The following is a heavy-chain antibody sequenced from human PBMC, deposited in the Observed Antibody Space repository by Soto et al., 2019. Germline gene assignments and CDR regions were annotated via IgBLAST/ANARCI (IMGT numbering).Heavy chain of an antibody. CDR1: GFTFSSYS. D-gene: IGHD3-10*01. V-gene: IGHV3-48*02. Sequence: EVQLVESGGGLVQPGGSLRLSCAASGFTFSSYSMNWVRQAPGKGLEWVSYISSSSSTIYYADSVKGRFTISRDNAKNSLYLQMNSLRDEDTAVYYCAMTSGVLWFGDPAGGWFDPWGQGTLVTVSS. CDR2: ISSSSSTI. CDR3: AMTSGVLWFGDPAGGWFDP. J-gene: IGHJ5*02.